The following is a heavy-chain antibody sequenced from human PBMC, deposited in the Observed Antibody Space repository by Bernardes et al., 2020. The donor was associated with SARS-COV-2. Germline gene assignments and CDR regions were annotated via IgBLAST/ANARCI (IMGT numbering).Heavy chain of an antibody. Sequence: SETLSLTCTVSGGSISSYYWSWIRQPPGKGLEWIGYIYYSGSTNYNPSLKSRVTISVDTSKNQFSLKLSSVTAADTAVYYCARLRDKVPAAISWFDPWGQGTLVTVSS. D-gene: IGHD2-2*02. CDR1: GGSISSYY. J-gene: IGHJ5*02. V-gene: IGHV4-59*08. CDR3: ARLRDKVPAAISWFDP. CDR2: IYYSGST.